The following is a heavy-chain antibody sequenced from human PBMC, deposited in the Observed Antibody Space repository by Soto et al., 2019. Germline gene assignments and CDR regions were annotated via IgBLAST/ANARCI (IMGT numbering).Heavy chain of an antibody. CDR2: IIPIFGTA. CDR3: ARDSLENCSGGSCYEAPYYYYGMDV. J-gene: IGHJ6*02. D-gene: IGHD2-15*01. Sequence: GASVKVSCKASGGTFSSYAISWVRQAPGQGLEWMGGIIPIFGTANYAQKFQGRVTITADESTSTAYMELSSLRSEDTAVYYCARDSLENCSGGSCYEAPYYYYGMDVWGQGTTVTVSS. CDR1: GGTFSSYA. V-gene: IGHV1-69*13.